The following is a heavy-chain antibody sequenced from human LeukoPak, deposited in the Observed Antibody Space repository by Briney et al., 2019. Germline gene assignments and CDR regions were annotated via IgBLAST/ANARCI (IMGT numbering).Heavy chain of an antibody. V-gene: IGHV3-7*03. D-gene: IGHD3-9*01. CDR3: ARDNYDILTGSGTFDY. CDR1: GFIFTTFW. Sequence: GGSLRLSCAASGFIFTTFWMTWDRQAPGKGLEWVANISPDGSDKYYVDSVKGRFTISRDNAKDSLFLQMHSLRAEDTAVYYCARDNYDILTGSGTFDYWGQGTLVTVSS. CDR2: ISPDGSDK. J-gene: IGHJ4*02.